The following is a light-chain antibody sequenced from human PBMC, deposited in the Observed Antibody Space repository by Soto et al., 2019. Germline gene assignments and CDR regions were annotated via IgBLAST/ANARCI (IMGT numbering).Light chain of an antibody. J-gene: IGKJ1*01. Sequence: DIQMTQSPSTLSASVGDRVTITCRASQSISSWLAWYQQKPGKAPKLLIYKASSLESGVPSRFSGSGSGTEFTLSISSLQPDDFATSYCQQYNSFSWTFGQGPKVEIK. CDR1: QSISSW. V-gene: IGKV1-5*03. CDR2: KAS. CDR3: QQYNSFSWT.